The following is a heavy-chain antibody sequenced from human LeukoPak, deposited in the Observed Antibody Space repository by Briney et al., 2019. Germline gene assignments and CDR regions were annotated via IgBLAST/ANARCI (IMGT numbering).Heavy chain of an antibody. CDR3: ARESVYYYDSSGSNAFDF. CDR1: GGSFSGYY. V-gene: IGHV4-34*09. Sequence: SETLSLTCAVYGGSFSGYYWSWIRQPPGKGLEWIGEINHSGSTNYNPSLKSRVRISVDTSKNQFSLKLNSVTGADTAVYYCARESVYYYDSSGSNAFDFWGQGTLVTVSS. D-gene: IGHD3-22*01. J-gene: IGHJ4*02. CDR2: INHSGST.